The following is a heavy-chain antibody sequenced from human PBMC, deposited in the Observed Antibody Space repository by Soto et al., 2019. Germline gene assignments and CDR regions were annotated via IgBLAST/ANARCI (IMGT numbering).Heavy chain of an antibody. V-gene: IGHV3-23*01. CDR1: RFTFSSYA. Sequence: EVQLLESGGGLVQPGGSLRLSCAASRFTFSSYAMSWLRQAPGKGLEWVSAISGSGGSTYYADSVKGRFTISRDNSKNTLYLQMNSLRAEDTAVYYCAKLARDYYYYYMDVWGKGTTVTVSS. J-gene: IGHJ6*03. CDR2: ISGSGGST. CDR3: AKLARDYYYYYMDV.